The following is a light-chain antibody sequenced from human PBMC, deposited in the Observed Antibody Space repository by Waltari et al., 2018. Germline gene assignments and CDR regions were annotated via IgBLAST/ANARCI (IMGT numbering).Light chain of an antibody. J-gene: IGKJ1*01. CDR3: QHYVRLPAT. CDR1: QSVGRT. Sequence: EIVLTQSPGTLSLSPGERAALSCRASQSVGRTLAWYQQKPGQDPRLLIYGASNRATGIPDRFSGSGSGTDFSLTISGLEPEDFAVYYCQHYVRLPATFGQGTKVEIK. V-gene: IGKV3-20*01. CDR2: GAS.